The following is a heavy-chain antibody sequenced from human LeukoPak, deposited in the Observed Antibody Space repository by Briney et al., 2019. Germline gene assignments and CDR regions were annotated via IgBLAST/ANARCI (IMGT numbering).Heavy chain of an antibody. V-gene: IGHV5-51*01. J-gene: IGHJ4*02. CDR3: ARLREDSRSQFDY. D-gene: IGHD4-17*01. Sequence: GESLKISCKGSGYSFTSYWIGWVRQMPGKGLEWMGIIHPGDSDTRYSPSFQGQFTISADKSISTAYLQWTGLKASDPAMYYCARLREDSRSQFDYWGQGTLVTVSS. CDR2: IHPGDSDT. CDR1: GYSFTSYW.